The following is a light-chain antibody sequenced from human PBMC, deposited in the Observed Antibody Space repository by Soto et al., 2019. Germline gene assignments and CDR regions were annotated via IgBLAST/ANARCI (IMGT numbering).Light chain of an antibody. V-gene: IGLV3-21*04. Sequence: SYELTQPPSVSVAPGKTARITCGGNNIGSKSVHWYQQKPGQAPVLVIYYDSDRPSGIPERFSGSNSGNTATLTISRVEAGDEADYYCQVWDSSTDPNYVFVTGTKVPDL. CDR3: QVWDSSTDPNYV. CDR1: NIGSKS. CDR2: YDS. J-gene: IGLJ1*01.